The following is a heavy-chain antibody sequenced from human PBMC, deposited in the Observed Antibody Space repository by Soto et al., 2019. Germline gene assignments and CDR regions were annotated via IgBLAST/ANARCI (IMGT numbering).Heavy chain of an antibody. CDR3: ARGARISYCSSTSCYDHFDY. Sequence: SETLSLTCTVSGVSISSGGYYWSWIRQHPGKGLEWIGYIYYSGSTYYNPSLKSRVTISVDTSKNQFSLKLSSVTAADTAVYYCARGARISYCSSTSCYDHFDYWGQGTLVTVSS. D-gene: IGHD2-2*01. CDR1: GVSISSGGYY. V-gene: IGHV4-31*03. CDR2: IYYSGST. J-gene: IGHJ4*02.